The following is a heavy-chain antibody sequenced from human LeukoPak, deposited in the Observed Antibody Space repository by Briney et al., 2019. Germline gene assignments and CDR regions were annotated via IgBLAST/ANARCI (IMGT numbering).Heavy chain of an antibody. V-gene: IGHV4-34*01. CDR2: INHSGST. J-gene: IGHJ4*02. D-gene: IGHD2-21*02. CDR3: ARYAYCGGHCWYYFDY. Sequence: SETLSLTCAVYGGSFSGYYWSWIRQPPGKGLEWIGEINHSGSTNYNPSLKSRVTISVDTSKNQFSLKLSSVTAADTAVYYCARYAYCGGHCWYYFDYWGQGSLATVSS. CDR1: GGSFSGYY.